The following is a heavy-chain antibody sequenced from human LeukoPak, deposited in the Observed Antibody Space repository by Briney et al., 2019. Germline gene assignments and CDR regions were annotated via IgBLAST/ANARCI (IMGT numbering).Heavy chain of an antibody. D-gene: IGHD1-7*01. J-gene: IGHJ3*02. CDR1: AGSISSYY. CDR2: IYYSGST. CDR3: ATSKGGYNWNYGAFDI. V-gene: IGHV4-59*01. Sequence: SETLSLTCTVSAGSISSYYWSWIRQPPGKGLEWIGYIYYSGSTNYNPSLKSRVTISVDTSKNQFSLKLSSVTAADTAVYYCATSKGGYNWNYGAFDIWGQGTMVTVSS.